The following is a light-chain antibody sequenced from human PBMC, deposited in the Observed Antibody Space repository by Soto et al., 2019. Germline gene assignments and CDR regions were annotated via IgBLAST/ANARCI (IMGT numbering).Light chain of an antibody. CDR2: DAS. V-gene: IGKV1D-13*01. CDR1: QGIRSA. Sequence: AIPLTQSPSSLSASVGDSVSINCRASQGIRSALAWYQQKPGKAPKPLIYDASSLESWVPSRFSGSGSGTDFTLTISSLQSEDFATYYCQQFHDFPLTFGGGTKVEIK. CDR3: QQFHDFPLT. J-gene: IGKJ4*01.